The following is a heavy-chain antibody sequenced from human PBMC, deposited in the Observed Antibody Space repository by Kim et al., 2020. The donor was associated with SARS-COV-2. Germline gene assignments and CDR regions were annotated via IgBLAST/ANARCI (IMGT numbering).Heavy chain of an antibody. CDR3: ARDPGEYYILTPYYYYGMDV. Sequence: ASVKVSCKASGYTFTSYYMHWVRQAPGQGLEWMGIINPSGGSTSYAQKFQGRVTMTRDTSTSTVYMELSSLRSEDTAVYYCARDPGEYYILTPYYYYGMDVWGQGTTVTVSS. J-gene: IGHJ6*02. CDR1: GYTFTSYY. CDR2: INPSGGST. D-gene: IGHD3-9*01. V-gene: IGHV1-46*01.